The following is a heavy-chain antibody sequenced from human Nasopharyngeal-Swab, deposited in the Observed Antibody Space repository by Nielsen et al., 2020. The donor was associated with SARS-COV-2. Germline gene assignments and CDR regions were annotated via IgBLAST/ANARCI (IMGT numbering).Heavy chain of an antibody. CDR3: AKTDYGDLPYYFDY. V-gene: IGHV3-23*01. Sequence: GESLKISCAASEFTFSSNAMSWVRQAPGKGLEWVSAISGSGGSTYYADSVKGRFTISRDNSKNTLYLQMNSLRAEDTAVYYCAKTDYGDLPYYFDYWGQGTLVTVSS. J-gene: IGHJ4*02. D-gene: IGHD4-17*01. CDR1: EFTFSSNA. CDR2: ISGSGGST.